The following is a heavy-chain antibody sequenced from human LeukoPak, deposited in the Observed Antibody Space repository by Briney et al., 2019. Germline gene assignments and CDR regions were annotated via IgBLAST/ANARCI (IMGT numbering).Heavy chain of an antibody. D-gene: IGHD2-15*01. CDR1: GFTFSSCA. J-gene: IGHJ5*02. CDR2: ISPSGGDT. CDR3: TTESVVVVVAATSRGGWFDP. V-gene: IGHV3-23*01. Sequence: PGGSLRLSCAASGFTFSSCAMSWVRQAPGKGLEWVSAISPSGGDTFYADSVKGRFTISRDNSKNTLYLQMDSLRAEDTAVYYCTTESVVVVVAATSRGGWFDPWGQGTLVTVSS.